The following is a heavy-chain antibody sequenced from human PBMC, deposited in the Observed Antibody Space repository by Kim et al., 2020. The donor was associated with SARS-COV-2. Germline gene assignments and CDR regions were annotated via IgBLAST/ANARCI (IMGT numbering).Heavy chain of an antibody. V-gene: IGHV3-11*01. D-gene: IGHD1-1*01. Sequence: GGSLRLSCAASGFTFSDYYMSWIRQAPGKGLQWVSYSSSTDTVYYADSVKGRFTVSRDNAKNSLYLQMNSLRAEDTAVYHCARYRTTGSYFDYWGQGTLVTVSS. J-gene: IGHJ4*02. CDR2: SSSTDTV. CDR1: GFTFSDYY. CDR3: ARYRTTGSYFDY.